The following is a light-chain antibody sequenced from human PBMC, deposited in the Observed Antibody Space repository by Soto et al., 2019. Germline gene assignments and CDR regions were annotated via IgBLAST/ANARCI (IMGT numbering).Light chain of an antibody. CDR1: QSLLHSNGYNY. Sequence: DIVMTQSPLSLPVTPGEPASSSCRSSQSLLHSNGYNYLAWYLQKPGQSPQLLICLVSNRAAGVPDRFRGSGSGTDFTLKISRVEAEDVGVYYCMQAIKTPQGTLGQGTKVEIK. V-gene: IGKV2-28*01. J-gene: IGKJ1*01. CDR3: MQAIKTPQGT. CDR2: LVS.